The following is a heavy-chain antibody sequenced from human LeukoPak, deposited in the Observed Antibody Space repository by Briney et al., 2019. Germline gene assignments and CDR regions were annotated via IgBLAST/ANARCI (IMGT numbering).Heavy chain of an antibody. D-gene: IGHD4-17*01. CDR2: IYHSGST. Sequence: SETLSLTCAVSGGSISSSNWWSWVRQPPGKGLEWIGEIYHSGSTNYNPSLKSRVTISVDKSKNQFSLKLSSVTAADTAVYYCARIYGDYYYGMDVWGQGTTVTVSS. CDR3: ARIYGDYYYGMDV. J-gene: IGHJ6*02. V-gene: IGHV4-4*02. CDR1: GGSISSSNW.